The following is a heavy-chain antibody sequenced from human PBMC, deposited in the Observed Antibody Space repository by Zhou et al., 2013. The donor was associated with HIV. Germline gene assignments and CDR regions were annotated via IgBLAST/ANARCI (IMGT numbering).Heavy chain of an antibody. Sequence: QVQLVQSGAEVKKPGASVKVSCETSGYIFTNYGINWVRQAPGQGLEWMGWINPNSGKGYYAQRFQGRVTMSRNISTTTAHMELSSLTSEDTAVYYCGRRGSWGDRTTIIRGGVDVWGQGTTVSVSS. CDR2: INPNSGKG. CDR3: GRRGSWGDRTTIIRGGVDV. J-gene: IGHJ6*02. V-gene: IGHV1-8*02. CDR1: GYIFTNYG. D-gene: IGHD3-10*01.